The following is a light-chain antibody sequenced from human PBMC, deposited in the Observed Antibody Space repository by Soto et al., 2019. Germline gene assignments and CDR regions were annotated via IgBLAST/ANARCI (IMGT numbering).Light chain of an antibody. CDR1: SSNIGSDF. Sequence: QSVPTQPPSASATPGQRVTISCSGSSSNIGSDFVFWYQQLPGTAPKLLIYRNNQRPSGVPDRFSGSKSGTSASLATSGLRSEDEADYYCAAWDHSLSGWMIGGGTKVTVL. J-gene: IGLJ3*02. CDR2: RNN. CDR3: AAWDHSLSGWM. V-gene: IGLV1-47*01.